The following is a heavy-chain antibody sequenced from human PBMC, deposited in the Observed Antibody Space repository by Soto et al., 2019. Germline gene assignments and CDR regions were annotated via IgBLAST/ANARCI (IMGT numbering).Heavy chain of an antibody. D-gene: IGHD3-3*01. CDR1: GFTFSSHG. V-gene: IGHV3-30*18. Sequence: QVQLVESGGGVVQPGRSLRLSCEASGFTFSSHGMHWVRQAPGKGLEWVAVISYDGSNKYYADSVKGRFTISRDNSKNTLYLQMNTLRAEDTAVYYCAKGRLSGYYYAAVFDYWGQGTLDTVSS. CDR3: AKGRLSGYYYAAVFDY. J-gene: IGHJ4*02. CDR2: ISYDGSNK.